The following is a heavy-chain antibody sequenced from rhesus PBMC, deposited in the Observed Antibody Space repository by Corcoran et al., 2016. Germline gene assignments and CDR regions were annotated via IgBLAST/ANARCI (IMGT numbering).Heavy chain of an antibody. J-gene: IGHJ4*01. CDR2: TSYRSKWYN. CDR3: ARLTYYNIWTGYYTFDY. CDR1: GDSVSSNSAT. V-gene: IGHV6-1*01. D-gene: IGHD3-3*01. Sequence: QVQPQESGPGLVKPSQTLSLTCPISGDSVSSNSATGNWIRQSPSRGIEWLGRTSYRSKWYNYYAQSVQNRISINPDTSKNQFSLQLNSLTPEDMAVYYCARLTYYNIWTGYYTFDYWGQGVLVTVSS.